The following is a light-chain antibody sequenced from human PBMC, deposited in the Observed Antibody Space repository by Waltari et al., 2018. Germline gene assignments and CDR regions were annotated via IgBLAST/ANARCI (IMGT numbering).Light chain of an antibody. Sequence: SYELTQPPSVSVSPGQAASISCSGDKLGDKYVSWYQQKPGQSPVLVIYQENKRPSGIPERFSGSNSGNTASLTISGTQAMDEADYYCQAWDSSTAHVVFGGGTKLTVL. CDR1: KLGDKY. CDR2: QEN. V-gene: IGLV3-1*01. CDR3: QAWDSSTAHVV. J-gene: IGLJ2*01.